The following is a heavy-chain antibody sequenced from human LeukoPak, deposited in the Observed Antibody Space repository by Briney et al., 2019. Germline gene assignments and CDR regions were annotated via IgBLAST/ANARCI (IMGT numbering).Heavy chain of an antibody. D-gene: IGHD3-3*01. Sequence: GASVKVSCKASGYTFTSYGISWVRQAPGQGLEWMGWISAYKGNTNYAQKLQGRVTMTTDTSTSTAYMELRSLRSDDTAVYYCARDFGTTIFGVVKPYYYYGMDVWGQGTTVTVSS. CDR2: ISAYKGNT. CDR3: ARDFGTTIFGVVKPYYYYGMDV. J-gene: IGHJ6*02. CDR1: GYTFTSYG. V-gene: IGHV1-18*01.